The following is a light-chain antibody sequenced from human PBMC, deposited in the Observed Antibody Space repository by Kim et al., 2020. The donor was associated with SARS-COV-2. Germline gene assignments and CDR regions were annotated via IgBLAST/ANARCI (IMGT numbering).Light chain of an antibody. CDR2: DVT. V-gene: IGLV2-11*01. Sequence: QSALTQPRSVSGSPGQSVTISCTGTSSDVGGYNYVSWYQQHPGKAPKLMIYDVTKRPSGVPDRFSGSKSGNTASLTISGLQADDDTDYYCCSYAGSYTYVFGSGTKVTVL. J-gene: IGLJ1*01. CDR3: CSYAGSYTYV. CDR1: SSDVGGYNY.